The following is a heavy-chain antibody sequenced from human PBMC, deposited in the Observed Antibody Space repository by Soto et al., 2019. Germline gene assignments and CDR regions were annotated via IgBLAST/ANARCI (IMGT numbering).Heavy chain of an antibody. Sequence: SETLSLTCTVSGGSITTGGYYWSWIRQLPGKGLEWIGHRYYSESTYYNPSLKSRVSISLDTSKNQFSLKLSFVTAADTAMYYCARTKCSGGSCYSWSLDYWGQGTPVT. V-gene: IGHV4-31*03. CDR1: GGSITTGGYY. CDR3: ARTKCSGGSCYSWSLDY. D-gene: IGHD2-15*01. CDR2: RYYSEST. J-gene: IGHJ4*02.